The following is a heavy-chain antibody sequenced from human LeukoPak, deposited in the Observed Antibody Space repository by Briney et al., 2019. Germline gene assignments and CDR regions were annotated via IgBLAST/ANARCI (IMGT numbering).Heavy chain of an antibody. J-gene: IGHJ4*02. CDR1: GYTFSDFY. CDR3: ARVRLADERAWAY. Sequence: ASVKVSCKASGYTFSDFYIHWVRQAPGQGLEYVGWITPKSGDTYSPQRFQGRVTMTRDASISTAYMELSSLRSDDTAVYFCARVRLADERAWAYWGQGTLSPSPQ. V-gene: IGHV1-2*02. CDR2: ITPKSGDT. D-gene: IGHD3-3*02.